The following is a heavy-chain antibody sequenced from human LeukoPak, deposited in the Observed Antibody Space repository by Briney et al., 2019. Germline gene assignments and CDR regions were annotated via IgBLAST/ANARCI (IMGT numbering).Heavy chain of an antibody. CDR2: INHSGST. D-gene: IGHD3-22*01. V-gene: IGHV4-34*01. CDR3: ARGLVYYYDSSGTFDY. CDR1: GGSFSGYY. Sequence: KTSETLSLTXAVYGGSFSGYYWSWIRQTPGKGLEWIGEINHSGSTNYNPSLKSRVTISVDTSKNQFSLKLSSVTAADTAVYYCARGLVYYYDSSGTFDYWXQGTLVTVSS. J-gene: IGHJ4*02.